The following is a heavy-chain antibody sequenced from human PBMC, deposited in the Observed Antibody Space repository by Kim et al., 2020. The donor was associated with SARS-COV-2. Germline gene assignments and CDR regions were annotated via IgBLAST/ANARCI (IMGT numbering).Heavy chain of an antibody. V-gene: IGHV4-30-2*04. D-gene: IGHD3-3*01. CDR3: ARTAITIFGVVIWAFDI. J-gene: IGHJ3*02. Sequence: LKSRVTISVGTSKTQFSLKLSSVTAADTAVYYCARTAITIFGVVIWAFDIWGQGTMVTVSS.